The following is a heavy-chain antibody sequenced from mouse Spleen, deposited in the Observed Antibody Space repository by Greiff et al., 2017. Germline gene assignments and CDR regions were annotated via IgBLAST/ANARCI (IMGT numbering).Heavy chain of an antibody. D-gene: IGHD3-3*01. V-gene: IGHV1-53*01. Sequence: QLQQPGTELVKPGASVKLSCKASGYNFTSYWMHWVKQRPGQGLEWIGNINPSNGGTNYNEKFKSKATLTVDKSSSTAYMKLSSLTSDDSSFYYCARSRPWYFDVWGAGTTVTVSS. J-gene: IGHJ1*01. CDR2: INPSNGGT. CDR3: ARSRPWYFDV. CDR1: GYNFTSYW.